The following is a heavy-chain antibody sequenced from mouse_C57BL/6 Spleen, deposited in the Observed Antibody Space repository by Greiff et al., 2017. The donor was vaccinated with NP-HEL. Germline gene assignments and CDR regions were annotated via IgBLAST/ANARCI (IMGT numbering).Heavy chain of an antibody. Sequence: QVQLQQPGAELVRPGSSVKLSCKASGYTFTSYWMDWVKQRPGQGLEWIGNIYPTNGDTNYNEKFKDKATLTVDKSSSTAYMQLSSLTSEDSAVYYCARKGYYDYDEAYYFDYWGQGTTLTVSS. CDR3: ARKGYYDYDEAYYFDY. J-gene: IGHJ2*01. D-gene: IGHD2-4*01. CDR1: GYTFTSYW. CDR2: IYPTNGDT. V-gene: IGHV1-61*01.